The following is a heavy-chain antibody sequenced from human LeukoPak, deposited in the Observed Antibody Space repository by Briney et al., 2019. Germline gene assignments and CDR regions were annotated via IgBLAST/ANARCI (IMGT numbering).Heavy chain of an antibody. J-gene: IGHJ4*02. CDR1: GDSVSSNGAS. Sequence: SQTLSLTCAISGDSVSSNGASWNWIRRSPSRGLEWLGRTYYRSQQWHSDYAPSMKGRITLNPDTSKNQFSLQLNSMTPEDTAVYYGGRETDFGVVTNWGQGTLVTVSS. V-gene: IGHV6-1*01. D-gene: IGHD3-3*01. CDR2: TYYRSQQWHS. CDR3: GRETDFGVVTN.